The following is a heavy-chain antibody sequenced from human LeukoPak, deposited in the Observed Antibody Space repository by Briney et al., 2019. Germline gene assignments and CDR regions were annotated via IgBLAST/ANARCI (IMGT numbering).Heavy chain of an antibody. CDR3: ARGGYYGSGSYYDY. V-gene: IGHV4-30-2*01. D-gene: IGHD3-10*01. CDR2: IYHTGNT. CDR1: VGPIRSCGYS. Sequence: TLSLPCAVSVGPIRSCGYSWTWIRQPPGKGLEWIGYIYHTGNTYYNPSLKSRVAISIDRSKNQFSLKLSSVTAADTAVYLCARGGYYGSGSYYDYWGQGTLVTVSS. J-gene: IGHJ4*02.